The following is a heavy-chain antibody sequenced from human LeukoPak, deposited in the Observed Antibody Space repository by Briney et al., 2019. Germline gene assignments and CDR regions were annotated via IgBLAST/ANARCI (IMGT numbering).Heavy chain of an antibody. Sequence: PGRSLRLSCAASGFTFSDYYMSWVRQAPGRGLEWVGFIRSKTYGETTEYAASVKGRFTISRDDSKSIAYLQMNSLKTEDTAVYYCSRADYYGSGSPLSLDVWGKGTTVTVSS. CDR3: SRADYYGSGSPLSLDV. D-gene: IGHD3-10*01. J-gene: IGHJ6*04. V-gene: IGHV3-49*04. CDR1: GFTFSDYY. CDR2: IRSKTYGETT.